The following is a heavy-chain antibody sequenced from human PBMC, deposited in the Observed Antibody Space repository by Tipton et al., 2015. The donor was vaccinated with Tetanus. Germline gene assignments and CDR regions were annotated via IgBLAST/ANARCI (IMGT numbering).Heavy chain of an antibody. CDR3: ARYRSITMLVVVSPFDS. CDR2: ISAYNGNT. D-gene: IGHD3-22*01. J-gene: IGHJ3*01. CDR1: GYTFTSYG. Sequence: QSGAEVKKPGASVKVSCKASGYTFTSYGISWVRQAPGQGLEWMGWISAYNGNTNYAQKLQGRVTMTTDTSTSTAYMELRSLRSDDTPWYSFARYRSITMLVVVSPFDSWGQGPLVTVSS. V-gene: IGHV1-18*01.